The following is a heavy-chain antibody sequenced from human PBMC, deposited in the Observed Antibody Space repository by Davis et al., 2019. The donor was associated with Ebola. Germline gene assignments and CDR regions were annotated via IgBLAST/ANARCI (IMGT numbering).Heavy chain of an antibody. CDR1: GFTFSSYA. J-gene: IGHJ4*02. CDR3: AKDIGLGDSSGSDY. CDR2: ISGSGGST. D-gene: IGHD3-16*01. Sequence: PGGSLRLSCAASGFTFSSYAMSWVRQAPGKGLEWVSAISGSGGSTYYADSVKGRFTISRDNSKNTLYLQMNSLRAEDTAVYYCAKDIGLGDSSGSDYWGQGTLVTVSS. V-gene: IGHV3-23*01.